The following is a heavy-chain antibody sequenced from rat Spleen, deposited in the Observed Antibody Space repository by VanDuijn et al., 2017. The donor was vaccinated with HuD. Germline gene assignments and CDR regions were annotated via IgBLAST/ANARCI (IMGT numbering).Heavy chain of an antibody. J-gene: IGHJ3*01. CDR2: IKYEGITT. V-gene: IGHV5-22*01. CDR1: GFTCSAYY. Sequence: EVQLVESGGGLVQPGRSLTLSCAASGFTCSAYYMSWVRQAPTRGLEWVASIKYEGITTYYGDSVKGRFTISRYNAKSTLYLQMNSLRSEDTATYFCARPLALNWFAYWGQGTLVTVSS. D-gene: IGHD3-2*01. CDR3: ARPLALNWFAY.